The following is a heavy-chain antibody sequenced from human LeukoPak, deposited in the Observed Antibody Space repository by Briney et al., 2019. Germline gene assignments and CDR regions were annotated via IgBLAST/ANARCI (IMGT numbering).Heavy chain of an antibody. CDR2: IYYSGST. V-gene: IGHV4-30-4*08. D-gene: IGHD2-15*01. CDR1: GGSISSGDYY. CDR3: ARGLLDCSGGSCSYSFDY. Sequence: SQTLSLTCTVSGGSISSGDYYWSWIRQPPGKGLEWIGYIYYSGSTYYNPSLKSRVTISVDTSKNQFSLKLSSVTAADTAVYYCARGLLDCSGGSCSYSFDYWGQGTLVTVSS. J-gene: IGHJ4*02.